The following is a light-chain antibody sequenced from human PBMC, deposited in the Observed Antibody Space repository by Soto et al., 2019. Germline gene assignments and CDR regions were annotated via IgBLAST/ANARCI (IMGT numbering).Light chain of an antibody. Sequence: QSVLTQPPSVSATPGQRVTISCSGSSSNIGSNTVNWYRQLPETAPKLLIYSNTQRPSGVPDRFSGSKSGTSASLAISELQSEDEADYYCAVWDDSLNGCVFGTGTKLTVL. J-gene: IGLJ1*01. CDR1: SSNIGSNT. CDR2: SNT. V-gene: IGLV1-44*01. CDR3: AVWDDSLNGCV.